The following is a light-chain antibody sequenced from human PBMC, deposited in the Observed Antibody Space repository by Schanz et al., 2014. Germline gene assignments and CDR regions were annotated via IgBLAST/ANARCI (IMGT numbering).Light chain of an antibody. J-gene: IGKJ3*01. Sequence: EIVLTQSPAIVSVSPGERATLSCRASQSVTTNLAWYQHKPGQAPRLLIYRTSNRATGIPARFSGRGSGTDFTLTISGLEPEDSAVYYCQQRSDWPPIFTFGPGTTVHLK. CDR2: RTS. CDR3: QQRSDWPPIFT. CDR1: QSVTTN. V-gene: IGKV3-11*01.